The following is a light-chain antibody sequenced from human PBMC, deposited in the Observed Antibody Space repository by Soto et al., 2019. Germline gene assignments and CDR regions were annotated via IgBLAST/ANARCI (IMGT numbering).Light chain of an antibody. J-gene: IGKJ1*01. CDR3: HQYGCSPRT. Sequence: EIVLTQSPGTLSLSPGERATLSCRASQSVSSSYLAWYQQKPGQAPRLLIYGASSRATSIPDRFSGSGSGTDFTLSISRLEAADFAVYYCHQYGCSPRTLGQGTKVESK. CDR1: QSVSSSY. CDR2: GAS. V-gene: IGKV3-20*01.